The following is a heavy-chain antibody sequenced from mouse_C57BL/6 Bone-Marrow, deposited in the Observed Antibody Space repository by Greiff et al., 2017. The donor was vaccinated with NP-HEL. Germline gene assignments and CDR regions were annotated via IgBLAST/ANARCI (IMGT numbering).Heavy chain of an antibody. D-gene: IGHD1-1*01. CDR3: ARWYYGSSWDWFAY. CDR2: INPNNGGT. J-gene: IGHJ3*01. Sequence: EVQVVESGPELVKPGASVKIPCKASGYTFTDYNMDWVKQSHGKSLEWIGDINPNNGGTIYNQKFKGKATLTVDKSSSTAYMELRSLTSEDTAVYYCARWYYGSSWDWFAYWGQGTLVTVSA. V-gene: IGHV1-18*01. CDR1: GYTFTDYN.